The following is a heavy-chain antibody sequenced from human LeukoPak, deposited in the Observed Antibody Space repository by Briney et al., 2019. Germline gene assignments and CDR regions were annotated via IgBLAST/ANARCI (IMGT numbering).Heavy chain of an antibody. Sequence: ASVKVSCKASGGTFSSYAISWVRQAPGQGLEWMGWINPNSGGTNYAQKFQGWVTMTRDTSISTAYMELSRLRSDDTAVYYCAREELLWFGELNYGMDVWGQGTTVTVSS. V-gene: IGHV1-2*04. D-gene: IGHD3-10*01. CDR2: INPNSGGT. J-gene: IGHJ6*02. CDR3: AREELLWFGELNYGMDV. CDR1: GGTFSSYA.